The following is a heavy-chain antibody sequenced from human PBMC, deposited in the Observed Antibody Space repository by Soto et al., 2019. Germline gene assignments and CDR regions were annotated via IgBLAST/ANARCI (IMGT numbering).Heavy chain of an antibody. V-gene: IGHV4-39*07. J-gene: IGHJ4*02. CDR3: AAGGGLPRYY. CDR2: IHYSGST. CDR1: GGSISSSSYC. Sequence: SETLSLTCTVSGGSISSSSYCWGWIRQPPGKGLEWIGSIHYSGSTYYNPSLKSRVTISVDTSKNQFSLKLSSVTAADTAVYYCAAGGGLPRYYWGQGTLVTVSS. D-gene: IGHD5-12*01.